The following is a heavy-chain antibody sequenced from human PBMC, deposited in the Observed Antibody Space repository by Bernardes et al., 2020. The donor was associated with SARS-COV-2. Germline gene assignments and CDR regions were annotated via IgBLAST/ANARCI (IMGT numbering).Heavy chain of an antibody. CDR2: IIPIFGTA. D-gene: IGHD1-7*01. CDR1: GGTFSSYA. V-gene: IGHV1-69*13. CDR3: ARELVTGTTADAFDI. J-gene: IGHJ3*02. Sequence: SVKVSCKASGGTFSSYAISWVRQAPGQGLEWMGGIIPIFGTANYAQKFQGRVTITADESTSTAYMELSSLRSEDTAVYYCARELVTGTTADAFDIWGQGTMVTVSS.